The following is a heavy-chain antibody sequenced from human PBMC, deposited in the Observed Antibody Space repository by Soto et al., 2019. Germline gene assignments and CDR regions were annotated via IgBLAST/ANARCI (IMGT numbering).Heavy chain of an antibody. V-gene: IGHV4-39*07. Sequence: PSETLSLTCTVSGGSISSSSYYWGWIRQPPGKGLEWIGKIYYSGSTYYNPSLKSRVTISVDTSKNQFSLKLSSVTAADTAVYYCATVLTVDYYYYYGMDVWGQGTTVTVSS. D-gene: IGHD4-4*01. J-gene: IGHJ6*02. CDR3: ATVLTVDYYYYYGMDV. CDR1: GGSISSSSYY. CDR2: IYYSGST.